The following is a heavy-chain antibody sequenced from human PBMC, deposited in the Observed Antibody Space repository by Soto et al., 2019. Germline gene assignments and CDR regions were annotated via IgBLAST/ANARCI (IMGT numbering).Heavy chain of an antibody. Sequence: QVQLQQWGAGLLKPSETLSLTCAVYGGSFSGYCWSWIRQSPGKGLEWIGEIDHNGHTNYNPSLKSRVTISVDKSKNQFSLRLSSTTAADTATYYCAPYGSGIYYISRDQYWGHGTLVTVSS. CDR2: IDHNGHT. CDR1: GGSFSGYC. D-gene: IGHD3-10*01. J-gene: IGHJ4*01. CDR3: APYGSGIYYISRDQY. V-gene: IGHV4-34*01.